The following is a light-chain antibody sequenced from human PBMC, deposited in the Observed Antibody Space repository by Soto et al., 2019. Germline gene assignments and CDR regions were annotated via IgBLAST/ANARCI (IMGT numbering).Light chain of an antibody. Sequence: AIRMTQSPSSLSASTGDRVTITCRASQGISSYLAWYQQKPGKAPKLLIYAASTLQSGVPSRFSGSGSGTDFTLTISSLQAEDFATYYCQQSYNTLITFGHGTDWRL. J-gene: IGKJ5*01. V-gene: IGKV1-8*01. CDR2: AAS. CDR3: QQSYNTLIT. CDR1: QGISSY.